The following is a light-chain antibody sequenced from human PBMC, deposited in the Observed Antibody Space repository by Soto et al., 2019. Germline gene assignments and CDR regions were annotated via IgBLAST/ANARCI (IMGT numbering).Light chain of an antibody. CDR1: QSVSCN. J-gene: IGKJ1*01. CDR2: GAS. V-gene: IGKV3-15*01. CDR3: QQYYRWPQT. Sequence: EIVMTQSPATLSVAPGERATLSCRAIQSVSCNLAWFQHKPGQAPRLLTYGASTRATGIPARFSGSGSGTEFTLTISSLQPEGFAVYYCQQYYRWPQTFGQGTKVDIK.